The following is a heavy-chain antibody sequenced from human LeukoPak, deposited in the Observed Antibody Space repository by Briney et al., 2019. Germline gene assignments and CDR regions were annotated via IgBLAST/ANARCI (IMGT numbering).Heavy chain of an antibody. CDR2: ISSEGKTT. CDR1: GFIFSPYA. V-gene: IGHV3-64*04. CDR3: ARDRYVGTTTAGDSDS. Sequence: PGGSLRLSCSASGFIFSPYAMHWVRQAPGKGLEYVSSISSEGKTTYYADSVKGRFTISRDNAKNSLYLQMNSLRAEDTAVYYCARDRYVGTTTAGDSDSWGQGTLVTVSS. J-gene: IGHJ4*02. D-gene: IGHD1-26*01.